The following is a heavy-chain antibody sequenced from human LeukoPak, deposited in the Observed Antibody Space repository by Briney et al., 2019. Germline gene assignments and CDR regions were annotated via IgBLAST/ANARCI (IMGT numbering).Heavy chain of an antibody. Sequence: GSSVKVSCLASGYTFTHYGISWLRQAPGQGLEWMGWISAYNCNTNDAQKLKGRVTVTRDTTTSTDYMELRSLRSDDTVVYYCARDGELDGFGDYYYYGMDVWGQGNTVTVSS. CDR1: GYTFTHYG. D-gene: IGHD3-10*01. V-gene: IGHV1-18*01. J-gene: IGHJ6*02. CDR2: ISAYNCNT. CDR3: ARDGELDGFGDYYYYGMDV.